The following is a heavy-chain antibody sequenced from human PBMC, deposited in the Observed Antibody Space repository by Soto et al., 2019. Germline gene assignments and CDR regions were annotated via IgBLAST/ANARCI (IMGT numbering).Heavy chain of an antibody. D-gene: IGHD6-19*01. CDR2: ISGSSETI. J-gene: IGHJ4*02. V-gene: IGHV3-48*02. CDR1: RFTFSGYS. Sequence: EVQLVESGGDLVQPGGSLRLSCAASRFTFSGYSMNWVRQAPGKGLEWVSYISGSSETIYYADSVKGRFTISRDNAKNSLYLQMNSLRDEDTAVYYCARESPSSQWLPTRYFDSWGQGTLVTVSS. CDR3: ARESPSSQWLPTRYFDS.